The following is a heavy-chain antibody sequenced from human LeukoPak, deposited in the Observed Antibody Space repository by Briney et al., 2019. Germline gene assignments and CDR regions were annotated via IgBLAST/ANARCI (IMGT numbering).Heavy chain of an antibody. D-gene: IGHD3-3*01. CDR1: GFMFKKYA. V-gene: IGHV3-23*01. J-gene: IGHJ4*02. CDR2: ISGSGGNT. Sequence: GGSLRLSCAASGFMFKKYAMSWVRQAPGKGLEWVSGISGSGGNTYYADSVKGRFTISRDNSKNTLYVQMNSLRAEDTAVYYCAKMNYDFWSGSAIDYWGQGTLVTVSS. CDR3: AKMNYDFWSGSAIDY.